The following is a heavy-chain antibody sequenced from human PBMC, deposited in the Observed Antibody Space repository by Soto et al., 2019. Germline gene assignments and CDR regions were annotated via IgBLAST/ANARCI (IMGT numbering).Heavy chain of an antibody. CDR1: GYTFTNYA. D-gene: IGHD3-22*01. V-gene: IGHV1-3*01. CDR2: INAGNGNT. CDR3: ARGERYYYDSSGYFGFDY. J-gene: IGHJ4*02. Sequence: QVQLVQSGAEVKKPGASVKVSCKASGYTFTNYAIHWVRQAPGQRLEWMGWINAGNGNTKYSQKFQGRVTITRDTSATTAYMELSSLRSEDTAVSYCARGERYYYDSSGYFGFDYWGQGTLVTVSS.